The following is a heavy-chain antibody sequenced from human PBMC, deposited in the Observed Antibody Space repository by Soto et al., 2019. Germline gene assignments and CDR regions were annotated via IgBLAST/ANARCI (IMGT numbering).Heavy chain of an antibody. D-gene: IGHD3-22*01. CDR1: GYSFTSYW. Sequence: GESLKISCKGSGYSFTSYWIGWVRQMPGKGLEWMGIIYPGDSDTRYSPSFQGQVTISADKSISTAYLQWSSLKASDTAMYYCARIYDSSGYYHRNWFDPWGQGTLVTVSS. CDR3: ARIYDSSGYYHRNWFDP. CDR2: IYPGDSDT. J-gene: IGHJ5*02. V-gene: IGHV5-51*01.